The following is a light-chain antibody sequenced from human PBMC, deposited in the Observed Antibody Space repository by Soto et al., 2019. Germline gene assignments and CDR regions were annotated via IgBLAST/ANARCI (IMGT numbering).Light chain of an antibody. V-gene: IGKV3-20*01. CDR1: QSVTNSF. Sequence: EVKSLQSPCTLSLSPGERATLSCRASQSVTNSFLAWYQQKPGQAPRLLIYGASRRATGIPDRFTGSGSGTDFTLTISRLEPEDFAVYYCQQYVSSLWAFCQGTMVDIK. J-gene: IGKJ1*01. CDR3: QQYVSSLWA. CDR2: GAS.